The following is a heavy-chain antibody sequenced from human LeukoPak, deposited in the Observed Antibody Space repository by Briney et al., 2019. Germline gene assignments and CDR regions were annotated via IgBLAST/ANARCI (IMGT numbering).Heavy chain of an antibody. V-gene: IGHV1-69*01. Sequence: ASVKVSCKASGGTFSSYAISWVQQAPGQGLEWMGGIIPIFGTANYAQKFQGRVTITADESTSTAYMELSSLRSEDTAVYYCASASSGGKRIYYYYMDVWGKGTTVTISS. D-gene: IGHD2-15*01. CDR3: ASASSGGKRIYYYYMDV. CDR1: GGTFSSYA. CDR2: IIPIFGTA. J-gene: IGHJ6*03.